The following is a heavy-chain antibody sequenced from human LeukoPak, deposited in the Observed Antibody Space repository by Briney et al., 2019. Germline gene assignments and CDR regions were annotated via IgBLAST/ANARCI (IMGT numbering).Heavy chain of an antibody. CDR1: GYTFPGNY. CDR3: ARQTAATGTEHFDL. Sequence: EASVKVSCKASGYTFPGNYMHWVRQAPGQGLEWVGWISPKSGDMNYAQKFQGRVTMTRDTAISTVYMELSRLRSDDTAVYYCARQTAATGTEHFDLWGQGTLVTVSS. CDR2: ISPKSGDM. J-gene: IGHJ4*02. V-gene: IGHV1-2*02. D-gene: IGHD6-13*01.